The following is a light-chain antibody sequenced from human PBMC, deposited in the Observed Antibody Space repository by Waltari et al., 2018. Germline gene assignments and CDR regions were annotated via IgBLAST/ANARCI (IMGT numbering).Light chain of an antibody. CDR3: QHRSTWPH. CDR2: DAS. J-gene: IGKJ4*01. V-gene: IGKV3-11*01. CDR1: QSISVY. Sequence: EVVLTQSPATLSLSPGESATLSCRASQSISVYVAWYQQRPGQPPSLLIHDASIRATGIPARFSGSGSGTDFPLTIDTLEPEDFAIYYCQHRSTWPHFAGGTKVEVK.